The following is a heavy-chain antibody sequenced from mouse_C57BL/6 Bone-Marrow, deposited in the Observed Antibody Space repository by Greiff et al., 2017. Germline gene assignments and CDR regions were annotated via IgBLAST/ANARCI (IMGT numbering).Heavy chain of an antibody. CDR3: EWRSVRYRGYYFDY. Sequence: VQLQESGPGLVKPSQSLSLTCSVTGYSFTSGYYWYWIRQLPGNTLEWMGYISYDGSNNYNPSLKNRISITRDTSKNQFFLKLNSVTTEDTATYYCEWRSVRYRGYYFDYWGQGTTLTVSS. J-gene: IGHJ2*01. CDR2: ISYDGSN. CDR1: GYSFTSGYY. D-gene: IGHD1-1*01. V-gene: IGHV3-6*01.